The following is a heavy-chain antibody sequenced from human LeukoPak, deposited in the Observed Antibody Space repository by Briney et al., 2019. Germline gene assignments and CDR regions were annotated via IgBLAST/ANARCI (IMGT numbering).Heavy chain of an antibody. CDR2: ISSSSGYI. Sequence: GGSLRLSCAASGFTFSSYSINWVRQAPGKGLEWVSSISSSSGYIYYADSVRGRFTISRDNFKNTMYLQMSSLRAEDTAVYYCGKIRLDSATGYWGQGTLVTVSS. J-gene: IGHJ4*02. CDR1: GFTFSSYS. D-gene: IGHD2-15*01. CDR3: GKIRLDSATGY. V-gene: IGHV3-21*04.